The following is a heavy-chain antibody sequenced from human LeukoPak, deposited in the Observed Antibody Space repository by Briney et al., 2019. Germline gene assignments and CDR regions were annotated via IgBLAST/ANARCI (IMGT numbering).Heavy chain of an antibody. CDR3: ARSPYYYGSGDYFDY. CDR2: IYYSGST. D-gene: IGHD3-10*01. V-gene: IGHV4-59*01. Sequence: SETLSLTCTVSGGSISSYYWSWIRQPPGKGLEWIGYIYYSGSTNYNPSLKRRVTISVDTSQDQFSLKLSSVTAADTAVYYCARSPYYYGSGDYFDYWGQGTLVTVSS. J-gene: IGHJ4*02. CDR1: GGSISSYY.